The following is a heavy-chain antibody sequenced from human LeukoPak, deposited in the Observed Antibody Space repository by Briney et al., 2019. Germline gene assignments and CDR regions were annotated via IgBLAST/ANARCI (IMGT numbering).Heavy chain of an antibody. D-gene: IGHD1-26*01. CDR1: GGSVVSGGHF. J-gene: IGHJ4*02. V-gene: IGHV4-61*08. Sequence: PSETLSLTCAVSGGSVVSGGHFWSWIRQPPGKGLEWIGYIYSTGSTNYNPSLKSRITMSVDTSKNQFSLKLSSVIAADTAVYYCARTKSQSGSYRYYFDSWGQGTLVTVSS. CDR3: ARTKSQSGSYRYYFDS. CDR2: IYSTGST.